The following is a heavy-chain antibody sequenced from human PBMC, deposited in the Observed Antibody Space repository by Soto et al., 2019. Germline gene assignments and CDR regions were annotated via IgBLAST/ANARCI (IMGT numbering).Heavy chain of an antibody. V-gene: IGHV1-46*01. CDR3: ARVGYYYDSIGRYWYFDL. D-gene: IGHD3-22*01. Sequence: QVQLVQSGAEVKKPGASVKVSCKASGYTFTSYYMHWVRQAPGQGLEWMGRINPRGGSTRYAQKFQGRVTMTRHKSTSTVYSERSSVRSERTAVYYCARVGYYYDSIGRYWYFDLWGQGTLVTVSS. CDR2: INPRGGST. CDR1: GYTFTSYY. J-gene: IGHJ2*01.